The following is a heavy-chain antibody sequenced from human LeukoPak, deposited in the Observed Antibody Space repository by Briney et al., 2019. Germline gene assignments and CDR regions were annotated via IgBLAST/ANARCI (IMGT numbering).Heavy chain of an antibody. V-gene: IGHV1-18*01. CDR3: ARVSRVAVVLGGFDP. CDR1: GYTFTTYG. D-gene: IGHD6-19*01. CDR2: IITYNGNT. J-gene: IGHJ5*02. Sequence: GASVKVSCKASGYTFTTYGISWVRQAPGQGLEWMGYIITYNGNTNYAQKLQGRVTMTTDTSTSTAYMELRSLRSDDTAVYYCARVSRVAVVLGGFDPWGQGTLVTVSS.